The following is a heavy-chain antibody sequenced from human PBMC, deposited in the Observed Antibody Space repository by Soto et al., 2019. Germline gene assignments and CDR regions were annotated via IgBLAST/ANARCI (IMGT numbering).Heavy chain of an antibody. Sequence: ASVKVSCKASGYPFTRYSIRWVRQAPGQGLEWMGWISGYNGDTEYSKNFQSRLTMTIDTSTTTASMELRSLRSDDTAVYYCARASIQIFGGPYGMDVWGQGTSVTVYS. J-gene: IGHJ6*02. D-gene: IGHD3-3*01. V-gene: IGHV1-18*04. CDR3: ARASIQIFGGPYGMDV. CDR1: GYPFTRYS. CDR2: ISGYNGDT.